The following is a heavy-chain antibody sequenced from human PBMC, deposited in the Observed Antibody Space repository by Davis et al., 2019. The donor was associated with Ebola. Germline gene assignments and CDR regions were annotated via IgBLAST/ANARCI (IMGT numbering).Heavy chain of an antibody. CDR1: GDSINSGGHS. CDR2: IHHGGST. CDR3: ARGGGVRYFARDALDV. J-gene: IGHJ3*01. Sequence: PSETLSLTCAVSGDSINSGGHSWSWIRQAPGKGLEWLGYIHHGGSTNYNPSLKSRVTMSVDRSKNQFSLILSSVTAADTAIYFYARGGGVRYFARDALDVWGQGTAVTVSA. D-gene: IGHD3-9*01. V-gene: IGHV4-30-2*01.